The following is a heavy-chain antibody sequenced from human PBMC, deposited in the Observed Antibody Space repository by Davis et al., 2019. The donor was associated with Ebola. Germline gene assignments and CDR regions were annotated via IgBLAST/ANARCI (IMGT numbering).Heavy chain of an antibody. Sequence: SVKVSCKASGGTFSSYAISWVRQAPGQGLEWMGGIIPIFGTANYAQKFQGRVTITADESTSTAYMELSSLRSEDTAVYYCAAGPYDFWSGYHHAFDIWGQGTMVTVSS. J-gene: IGHJ3*02. CDR2: IIPIFGTA. CDR3: AAGPYDFWSGYHHAFDI. V-gene: IGHV1-69*13. D-gene: IGHD3-3*01. CDR1: GGTFSSYA.